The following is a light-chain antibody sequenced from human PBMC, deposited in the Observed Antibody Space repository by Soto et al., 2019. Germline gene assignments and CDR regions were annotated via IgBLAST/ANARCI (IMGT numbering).Light chain of an antibody. J-gene: IGLJ2*01. Sequence: QPVLTQPPSASGSPGQSVTISCTGATSDIGTHNFVSWYQQRPGEHPRLVLYEVYKRPSGVPDRFSGSKSGNTASLTVSGLQAEDEADYYCSSFEGNKKLIFGGGTKVTVL. CDR2: EVY. CDR1: TSDIGTHNF. V-gene: IGLV2-8*01. CDR3: SSFEGNKKLI.